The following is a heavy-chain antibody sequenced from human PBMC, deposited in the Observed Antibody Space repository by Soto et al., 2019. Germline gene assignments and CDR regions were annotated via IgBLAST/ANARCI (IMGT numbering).Heavy chain of an antibody. J-gene: IGHJ4*02. CDR3: AKGRGGSGSLTPRVDF. V-gene: IGHV3-23*01. Sequence: EVQLLESGGGLVQPGGSLRLSCAASGFTFNNYAMTWVRQAPGKGLEWVSAISGGGDTTSYADSVKGRFTVSRDGSKYTLDLQMSSLRAEDTALYYCAKGRGGSGSLTPRVDFWGQGTLVTVSS. CDR1: GFTFNNYA. CDR2: ISGGGDTT. D-gene: IGHD3-10*01.